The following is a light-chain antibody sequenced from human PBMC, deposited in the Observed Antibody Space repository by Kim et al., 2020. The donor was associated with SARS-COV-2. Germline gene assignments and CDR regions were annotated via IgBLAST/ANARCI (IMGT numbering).Light chain of an antibody. CDR3: QVWHGSSGV. CDR2: QDS. Sequence: SYELTQPPSVSVFPGQTTTITCSGESLGHKYVCWYQQKTGQSPVLVIYQDSKRPSGIPERFSGSNSGDAARLTISGTQPIDEADYYCQVWHGSSGVFGGGTKVTVL. V-gene: IGLV3-1*01. CDR1: SLGHKY. J-gene: IGLJ3*02.